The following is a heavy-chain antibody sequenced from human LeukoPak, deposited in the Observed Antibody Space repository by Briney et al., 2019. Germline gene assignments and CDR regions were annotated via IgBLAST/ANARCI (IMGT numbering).Heavy chain of an antibody. Sequence: ASVKVSCKVSGYTLTELSMHWVRQAPGEGLEWMGGFDPEDGETIYAQKFQGRVTMTEDTSTDTAYMELSSLRSEDTAVYYCATMIVVVQPHSYGMDVWGQGTTVTVSS. CDR1: GYTLTELS. V-gene: IGHV1-24*01. CDR3: ATMIVVVQPHSYGMDV. CDR2: FDPEDGET. J-gene: IGHJ6*02. D-gene: IGHD3-22*01.